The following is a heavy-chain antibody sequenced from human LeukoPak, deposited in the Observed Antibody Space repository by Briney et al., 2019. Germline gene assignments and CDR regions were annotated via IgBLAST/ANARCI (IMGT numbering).Heavy chain of an antibody. D-gene: IGHD2-21*01. V-gene: IGHV4-39*07. CDR1: SGSISSSGYY. Sequence: SDTLSLMCTVSSGSISSSGYYWGWIRQPPGRALEWNGRIYYSRSTYYNLSLISRVTISVDTSTNQFSLKLSSVPAAGKAVYFCGMPVTGSGDPPDYFDYWGQGTLGTVSS. CDR2: IYYSRST. J-gene: IGHJ4*02. CDR3: GMPVTGSGDPPDYFDY.